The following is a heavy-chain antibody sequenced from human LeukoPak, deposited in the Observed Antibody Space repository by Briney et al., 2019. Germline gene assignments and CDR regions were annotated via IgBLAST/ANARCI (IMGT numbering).Heavy chain of an antibody. J-gene: IGHJ4*02. Sequence: GGSLRLSCAASGFTFDDYAMHWVRQVPGKGLEWVSGISWNSGSIDCADSVKGRFTISRDNAKNSLYLHMNSLSAEDMALYYCAKGKKITVAGLFDCWGQGTLVTVSS. CDR3: AKGKKITVAGLFDC. V-gene: IGHV3-9*03. CDR1: GFTFDDYA. CDR2: ISWNSGSI. D-gene: IGHD6-19*01.